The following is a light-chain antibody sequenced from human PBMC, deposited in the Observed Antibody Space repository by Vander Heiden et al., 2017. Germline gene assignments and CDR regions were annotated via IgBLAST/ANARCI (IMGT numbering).Light chain of an antibody. J-gene: IGLJ3*02. CDR3: CSYAGGNTWV. Sequence: SALPQPASASGSPGQSITISCLGPRSDVGSYNLVSWYRHHPGKAPKLIIYEVTKRPSGFSNRFSGSKSGNTASLTISGLQAEDEADYYCCSYAGGNTWVFGGGTKLTVL. CDR1: RSDVGSYNL. V-gene: IGLV2-23*02. CDR2: EVT.